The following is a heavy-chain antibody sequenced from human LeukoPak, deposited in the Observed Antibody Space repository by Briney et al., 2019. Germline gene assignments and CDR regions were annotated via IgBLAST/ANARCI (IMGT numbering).Heavy chain of an antibody. D-gene: IGHD6-6*01. CDR2: IIPIFGTA. CDR3: ARNLYSSSSLYYYYMDV. CDR1: GGTFSSYA. J-gene: IGHJ6*03. V-gene: IGHV1-69*05. Sequence: SVTVSCKASGGTFSSYAISWVRQAPGQGLEWMGGIIPIFGTANYAQKFQGRVTITTDESTSTAYMELSSLRSEDTAVYYCARNLYSSSSLYYYYMDVWGKGTTVTVSS.